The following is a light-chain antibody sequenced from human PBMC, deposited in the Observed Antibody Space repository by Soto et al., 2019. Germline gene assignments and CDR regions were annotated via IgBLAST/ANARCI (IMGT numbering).Light chain of an antibody. CDR1: SSDVGKYDR. Sequence: QSALTQPPSVSGSPVQSVTISCTGTSSDVGKYDRVSWYQQPPGTAPRLIMYEVTNRPSGVPARFSGSKSGNTASLTISGLQAEDEADYFCSSYTSASRYVFGAGTKVPVL. CDR3: SSYTSASRYV. CDR2: EVT. V-gene: IGLV2-18*02. J-gene: IGLJ1*01.